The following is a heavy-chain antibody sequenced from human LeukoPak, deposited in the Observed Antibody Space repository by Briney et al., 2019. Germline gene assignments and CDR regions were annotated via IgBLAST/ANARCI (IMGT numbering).Heavy chain of an antibody. CDR3: ARDGLSYDFWSGYYDYYYYMDV. CDR2: IKQDGSEK. D-gene: IGHD3-3*01. Sequence: GGSLRLSCAASGFTFSSYWMSWVRQAPGKGLEWVANIKQDGSEKYYVDSVKGRFTISRDNAKNSLYLQMNSLRAEDTAVYYCARDGLSYDFWSGYYDYYYYMDVWGKGTTVTVSS. CDR1: GFTFSSYW. J-gene: IGHJ6*03. V-gene: IGHV3-7*01.